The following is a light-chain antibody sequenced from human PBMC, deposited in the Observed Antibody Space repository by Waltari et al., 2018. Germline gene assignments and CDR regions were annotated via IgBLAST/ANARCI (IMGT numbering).Light chain of an antibody. Sequence: DVRMTQSPSTLSASVGDRVTITCRASQSINKWVACYQQKPGKAPKLLIYKASSLESGVPSRFSGSGSGTDFTLTISSLQTDDFATYYCQHYSTYSKAFGQGTKLE. CDR3: QHYSTYSKA. J-gene: IGKJ2*01. CDR2: KAS. CDR1: QSINKW. V-gene: IGKV1-5*03.